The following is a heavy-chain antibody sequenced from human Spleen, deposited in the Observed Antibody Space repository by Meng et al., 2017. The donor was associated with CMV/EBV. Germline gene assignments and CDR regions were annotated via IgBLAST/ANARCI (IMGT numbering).Heavy chain of an antibody. D-gene: IGHD1-14*01. Sequence: GESLKISCAASGFTVSSNYMSWVRQAPGKGLEWVSVIYSGGSTYYADSVKGRFTISRDNSKNTLYLQMNSLRAEDTAVYYCACTTEPRNYWGQGTLVTVSS. CDR1: GFTVSSNY. V-gene: IGHV3-53*01. CDR3: ACTTEPRNY. J-gene: IGHJ4*02. CDR2: IYSGGST.